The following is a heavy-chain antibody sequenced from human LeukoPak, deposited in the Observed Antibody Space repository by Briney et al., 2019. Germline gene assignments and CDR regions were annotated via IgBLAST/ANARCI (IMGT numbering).Heavy chain of an antibody. CDR3: ARHRPAVVPAGYFDL. Sequence: SETLSLTCTVSGGSISSSSYYWGWIRQPPGKGLEWIGSIYYSGSTYYNPSLKSRVTISVDTSKNQFSLKLSSVTAADTAVYYCARHRPAVVPAGYFDLWGRGTLVTVSS. CDR2: IYYSGST. V-gene: IGHV4-39*01. J-gene: IGHJ2*01. CDR1: GGSISSSSYY. D-gene: IGHD2-2*01.